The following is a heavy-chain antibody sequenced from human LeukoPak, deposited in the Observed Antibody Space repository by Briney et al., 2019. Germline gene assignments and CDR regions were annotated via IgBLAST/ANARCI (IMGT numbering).Heavy chain of an antibody. CDR3: ATTPLLWFRELPPLCY. CDR1: GYTLTELS. D-gene: IGHD3-10*01. V-gene: IGHV1-24*01. J-gene: IGHJ4*02. Sequence: GASVKVSCKVSGYTLTELSMHWVRQAPGKGLEWMGGFDPEDGETIYAQKFQGRVTMTEDTSTDTAYMELSSLRSEDTAVYYCATTPLLWFRELPPLCYWGQGTLVTVSS. CDR2: FDPEDGET.